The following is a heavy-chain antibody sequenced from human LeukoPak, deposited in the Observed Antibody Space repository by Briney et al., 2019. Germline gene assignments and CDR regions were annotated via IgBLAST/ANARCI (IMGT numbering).Heavy chain of an antibody. V-gene: IGHV3-66*01. CDR3: ATGLLWFGDLSIPY. CDR2: IYSGGST. CDR1: GFTFRPNN. D-gene: IGHD3-10*01. Sequence: PGGSLRLSFAASGFTFRPNNMSGVGRAPGKGLEWASVIYSGGSTYYADSVKGRFTISRDISKNTLYLQMNSLRAEDTAVYYCATGLLWFGDLSIPYWGQGTLVTVSS. J-gene: IGHJ4*02.